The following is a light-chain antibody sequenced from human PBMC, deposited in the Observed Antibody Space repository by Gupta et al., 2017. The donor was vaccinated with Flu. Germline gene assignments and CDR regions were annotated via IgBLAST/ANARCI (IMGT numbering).Light chain of an antibody. J-gene: IGKJ2*01. CDR2: KAS. CDR1: HSISSW. V-gene: IGKV1-5*03. CDR3: QQYNNYHT. Sequence: DIQMTQSPSTLSASVGDRVTITCRASHSISSWLAWYQQKPGKAPKLLIYKASSLESGVPSRFSGSGSGTEFTLTISSLQPDDFAIYYCQQYNNYHTLGQGTKLEIK.